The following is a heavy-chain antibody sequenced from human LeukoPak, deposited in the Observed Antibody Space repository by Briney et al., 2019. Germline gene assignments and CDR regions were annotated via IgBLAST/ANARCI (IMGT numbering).Heavy chain of an antibody. V-gene: IGHV4-38-2*02. CDR1: GYSISSGYY. CDR3: ARDLMYGAYTPHDY. J-gene: IGHJ4*02. Sequence: PSETLSLTCAVSGYSISSGYYWGWIQQPPGKGLEWIGSIYHSGSTYYNPSFKSRATISVDTTKNQFSLKLSSVTAADTAVYYCARDLMYGAYTPHDYWGQGTPVSAS. CDR2: IYHSGST. D-gene: IGHD4-17*01.